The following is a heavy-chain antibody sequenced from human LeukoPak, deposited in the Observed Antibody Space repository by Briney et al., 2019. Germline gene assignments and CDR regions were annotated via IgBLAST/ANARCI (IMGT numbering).Heavy chain of an antibody. D-gene: IGHD2-15*01. CDR2: IKQDGSEK. J-gene: IGHJ4*02. Sequence: AGGSLRLSCAASGFTFSSYWMSWVRQAPGKGLERVANIKQDGSEKYYVDSVKGRLTISRDNAKNSLYLQMNSLRAEDTAVYYCAREDVVVVAAIYYFDYWGQGTLVTVSS. CDR3: AREDVVVVAAIYYFDY. CDR1: GFTFSSYW. V-gene: IGHV3-7*01.